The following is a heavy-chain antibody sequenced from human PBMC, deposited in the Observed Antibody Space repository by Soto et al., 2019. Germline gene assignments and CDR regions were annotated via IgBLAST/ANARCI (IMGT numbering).Heavy chain of an antibody. CDR3: ARDGIAARGDYYYGMDV. J-gene: IGHJ6*02. CDR1: GFTFSSYG. V-gene: IGHV3-33*01. CDR2: IWYDGSNK. D-gene: IGHD6-6*01. Sequence: QVQLVESGGGVVQPGRSLRLSCAASGFTFSSYGMHWVRQAPGKGLERVAVIWYDGSNKYYADSVKGRFTISRDNSKNTLYLQMNSLRAEDTAVYYCARDGIAARGDYYYGMDVWGQGTTVTVSS.